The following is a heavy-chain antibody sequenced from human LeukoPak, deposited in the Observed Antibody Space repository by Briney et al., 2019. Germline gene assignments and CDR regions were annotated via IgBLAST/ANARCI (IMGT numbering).Heavy chain of an antibody. Sequence: SETLSLTCAVYGVTFSGYYWSWIRQPPGKGLEWIGEINHSGSTNYNPSLKSRVTISVDTSKNQFSLKLSSVTAADTAVYYCARGGMTIFGVVIGRAFDYWGQGTLVTVSS. CDR2: INHSGST. V-gene: IGHV4-34*01. D-gene: IGHD3-3*01. J-gene: IGHJ4*02. CDR3: ARGGMTIFGVVIGRAFDY. CDR1: GVTFSGYY.